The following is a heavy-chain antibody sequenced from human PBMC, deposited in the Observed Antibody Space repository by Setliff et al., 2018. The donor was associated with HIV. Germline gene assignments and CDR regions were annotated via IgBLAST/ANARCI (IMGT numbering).Heavy chain of an antibody. V-gene: IGHV3-49*04. D-gene: IGHD2-15*01. CDR3: TRESGGKIDY. CDR2: TRHKAYGGTA. J-gene: IGHJ4*02. CDR1: GFTFGVYA. Sequence: GESLTISCTTSGFTFGVYAMTWVRQAPGKGLEWVGFTRHKAYGGTAEYDASVKGRFTISRDDSKSITYLQMNGLQTEDTAIYYCTRESGGKIDYWGQGTLVTVSS.